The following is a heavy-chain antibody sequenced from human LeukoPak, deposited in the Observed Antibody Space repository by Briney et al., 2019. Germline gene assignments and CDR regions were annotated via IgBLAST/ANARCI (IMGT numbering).Heavy chain of an antibody. Sequence: SETLSLTCTVSGGSMSSGSYYWSWIRQPAGKGLEWIGRIYSSGSTNYNPSLKSRVTISIDTSKNQFSLKLSPVTAADTAVYYCARWFRQLVSAFDIWGQGTMVTVSS. J-gene: IGHJ3*02. CDR2: IYSSGST. CDR1: GGSMSSGSYY. V-gene: IGHV4-61*10. CDR3: ARWFRQLVSAFDI. D-gene: IGHD6-13*01.